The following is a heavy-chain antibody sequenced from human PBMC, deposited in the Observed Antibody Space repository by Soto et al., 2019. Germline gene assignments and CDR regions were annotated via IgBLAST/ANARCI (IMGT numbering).Heavy chain of an antibody. J-gene: IGHJ4*02. CDR1: GFTFSSYG. CDR2: ISSSSSNI. Sequence: PGGSLRLSCAASGFTFSSYGMHWVRQAPGKGLEWVSSISSSSSNIYYADSVKGRFTISRDNAKNSLYLQMNSLRAEDTAVYYCARVGGSCYDYWGQGTLVTVSS. V-gene: IGHV3-21*01. D-gene: IGHD2-15*01. CDR3: ARVGGSCYDY.